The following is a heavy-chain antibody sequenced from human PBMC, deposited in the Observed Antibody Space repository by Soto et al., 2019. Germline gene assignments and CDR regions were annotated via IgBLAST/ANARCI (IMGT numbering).Heavy chain of an antibody. D-gene: IGHD2-8*01. V-gene: IGHV1-2*04. CDR2: INPKSGGT. J-gene: IGHJ6*02. Sequence: ASVKVSCKASGYSFTDHHIHWVRQAPGQGLEWLGRINPKSGGTSNAQKFQGWDTMTTDTSMSTASMELTRLASDDTATYYCARGHSTDCSNGVCSFFYNHDMDVWGQGTTVTVSS. CDR1: GYSFTDHH. CDR3: ARGHSTDCSNGVCSFFYNHDMDV.